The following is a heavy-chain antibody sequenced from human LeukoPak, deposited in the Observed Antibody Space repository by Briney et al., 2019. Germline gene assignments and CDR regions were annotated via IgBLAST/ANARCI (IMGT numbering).Heavy chain of an antibody. J-gene: IGHJ4*02. CDR1: GGTFSSYA. D-gene: IGHD3-10*01. V-gene: IGHV1-69*04. CDR3: ARSPFPYGSGSYFPLEYYFDY. Sequence: SVKVSCKASGGTFSSYAISWVRQAPGQGLEWMGRVIPILGIANYAQKLQGRVTMTTDTSTSTAYMELRSLRSDDTAVYYCARSPFPYGSGSYFPLEYYFDYWGQGTLVTVSS. CDR2: VIPILGIA.